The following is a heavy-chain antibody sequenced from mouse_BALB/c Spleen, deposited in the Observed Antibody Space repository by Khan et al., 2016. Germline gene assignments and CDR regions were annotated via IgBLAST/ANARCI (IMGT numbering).Heavy chain of an antibody. CDR2: INTYTGEP. V-gene: IGHV9-1*02. J-gene: IGHJ1*01. CDR3: ATNYYCGSSYRYFDV. Sequence: QIQLVQSGPELKKPGETVKISCKAAGYTFTNYGMNWVKQAPGKGLKWMGWINTYTGEPTYADDFKGRFAFSLETSASTAYLQINNLKNEDMATYFCATNYYCGSSYRYFDVWGAGTTVTVSS. D-gene: IGHD1-1*01. CDR1: GYTFTNYG.